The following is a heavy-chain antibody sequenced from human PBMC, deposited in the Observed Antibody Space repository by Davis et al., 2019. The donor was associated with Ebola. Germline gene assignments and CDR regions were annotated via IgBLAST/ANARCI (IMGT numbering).Heavy chain of an antibody. CDR3: ARERLRFLEPDAFDI. CDR2: IYYSGST. D-gene: IGHD3-3*01. J-gene: IGHJ3*02. Sequence: MPSETLSLTCTVSGGSVSSGSYYWSWIRQPPGKGLEWIGYIYYSGSTNYNPSLKSRVTISVDTSKNQFSLKLSSVTAADTAVYYCARERLRFLEPDAFDIWGQGTMVTVSS. CDR1: GGSVSSGSYY. V-gene: IGHV4-61*01.